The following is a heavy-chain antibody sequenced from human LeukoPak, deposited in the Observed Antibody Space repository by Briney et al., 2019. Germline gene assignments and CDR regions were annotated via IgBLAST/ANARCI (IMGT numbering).Heavy chain of an antibody. Sequence: SETLSLTCAVYGGSFSGYYWSWIRQPPGKGLEWIGEINHSGSTNYNPSLKSRVTISVDTSKNQFSLKLSSVTAADTAVYYCARGGRYYYGSGRPNWFDPWGQGTLVTVSS. J-gene: IGHJ5*02. CDR2: INHSGST. CDR3: ARGGRYYYGSGRPNWFDP. CDR1: GGSFSGYY. V-gene: IGHV4-34*01. D-gene: IGHD3-10*01.